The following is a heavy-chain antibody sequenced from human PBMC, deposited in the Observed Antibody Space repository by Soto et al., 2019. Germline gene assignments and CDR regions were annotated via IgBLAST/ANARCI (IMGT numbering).Heavy chain of an antibody. Sequence: GGSLRLSCAASGFTLSSYWMSWVRQAPGKGLEWVANIKQDGSEKYYVDSVKGRFTISRDNAKNSLYLQMNSLRAEDTAVYYCARGSGITMIVVVITPYDYWGQGTLVTVSS. CDR2: IKQDGSEK. CDR3: ARGSGITMIVVVITPYDY. D-gene: IGHD3-22*01. J-gene: IGHJ4*02. V-gene: IGHV3-7*01. CDR1: GFTLSSYW.